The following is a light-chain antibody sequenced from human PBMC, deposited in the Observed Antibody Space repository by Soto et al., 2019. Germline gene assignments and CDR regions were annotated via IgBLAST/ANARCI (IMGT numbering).Light chain of an antibody. CDR2: SNN. CDR1: SSNIGSNT. Sequence: QSVLTQPPSASGTPGQRVTISCSGSSSNIGSNTVNWYQQLPETAPKILIYSNNRRPSGVPDRLSGSKSGTSAALAISGPQSEDEADYYCATWYDSLKGVVFGGGTQLTVL. CDR3: ATWYDSLKGVV. V-gene: IGLV1-44*01. J-gene: IGLJ2*01.